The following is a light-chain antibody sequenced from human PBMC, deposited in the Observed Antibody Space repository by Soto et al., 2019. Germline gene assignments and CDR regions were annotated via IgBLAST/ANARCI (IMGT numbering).Light chain of an antibody. CDR3: QQSYSTWT. J-gene: IGKJ1*01. CDR2: AAS. V-gene: IGKV1-39*01. Sequence: DIHMSQSPSSRSAYLEVRVTITFRASKTISSYLNCYQQKPGRAPKLLIYAASKLESGVPSRFSGSGSGTDFTLTISSLQPEDFATYYCQQSYSTWTFGRGTKVDIK. CDR1: KTISSY.